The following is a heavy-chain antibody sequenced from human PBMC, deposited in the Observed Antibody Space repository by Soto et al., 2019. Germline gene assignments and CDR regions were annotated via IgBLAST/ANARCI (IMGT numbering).Heavy chain of an antibody. CDR3: AKDKGFEEQWLGAYYYYYYMDV. D-gene: IGHD6-19*01. CDR2: ISGSGGST. Sequence: GGSLRLSCAASGFTFSSYAMSWVRQAPGKGLEWVSAISGSGGSTYYADSVKGRFTISRDNSKNTLYLQMNSLRAEDTAVYYCAKDKGFEEQWLGAYYYYYYMDVWGKGTTVTVSS. V-gene: IGHV3-23*01. CDR1: GFTFSSYA. J-gene: IGHJ6*03.